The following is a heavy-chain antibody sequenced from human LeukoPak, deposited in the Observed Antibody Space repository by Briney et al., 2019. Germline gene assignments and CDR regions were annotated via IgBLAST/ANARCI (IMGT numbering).Heavy chain of an antibody. D-gene: IGHD3-10*01. J-gene: IGHJ4*02. Sequence: PGGSLRLSCAASGFTFDDYAMHWVRQAPGKGLEWVSGISWNSGSIGYADSVKGRFTISRDNAKNSLYLQMNSLRAEDTAVYYCARILKGSGSYGAFDYWGQGTLVTVSS. CDR2: ISWNSGSI. V-gene: IGHV3-9*01. CDR3: ARILKGSGSYGAFDY. CDR1: GFTFDDYA.